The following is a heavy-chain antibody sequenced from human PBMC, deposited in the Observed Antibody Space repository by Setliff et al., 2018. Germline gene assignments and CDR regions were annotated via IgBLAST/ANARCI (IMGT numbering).Heavy chain of an antibody. Sequence: ASVKVSCKASGYTFSANAIHWVRQAPGQRLEWMGFIYTDNGNTKYSKNFQDRVAITRDTSASIAYMELSSLTSEETAVYYCARDSYGDNLPYNWFAPWGQGTLVTVSS. J-gene: IGHJ5*02. CDR2: IYTDNGNT. CDR3: ARDSYGDNLPYNWFAP. V-gene: IGHV1-3*04. CDR1: GYTFSANA. D-gene: IGHD4-17*01.